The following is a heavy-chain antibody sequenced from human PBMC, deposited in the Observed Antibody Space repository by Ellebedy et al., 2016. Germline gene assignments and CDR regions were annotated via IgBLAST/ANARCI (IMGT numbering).Heavy chain of an antibody. J-gene: IGHJ6*03. CDR2: INPNSGGT. V-gene: IGHV1-2*02. Sequence: ASVKVSXXASGYTFTSYGISWVRQAPGQGLEWMGWINPNSGGTNYAQKFQGRVTMTRDTSISTAYMELSRLRSDDTAVYYCARTRLSFSAPPRYYYYMDVWGKGTTVTVSS. CDR3: ARTRLSFSAPPRYYYYMDV. D-gene: IGHD2-2*01. CDR1: GYTFTSYG.